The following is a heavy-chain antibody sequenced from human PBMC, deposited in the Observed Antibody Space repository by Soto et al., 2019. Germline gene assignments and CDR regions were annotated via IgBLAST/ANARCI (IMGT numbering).Heavy chain of an antibody. CDR2: ISYDGSNK. CDR3: AKDWSVAARGGDY. CDR1: GFTFSSYG. J-gene: IGHJ4*02. V-gene: IGHV3-30*18. Sequence: PGGSLRLSCAASGFTFSSYGMHWVRQAPGKGLEWVAVISYDGSNKYYADSVKGRFTISRDNSKNTLYLQMNSLRAEDTAVYYCAKDWSVAARGGDYWGQGTLVTVSS. D-gene: IGHD6-6*01.